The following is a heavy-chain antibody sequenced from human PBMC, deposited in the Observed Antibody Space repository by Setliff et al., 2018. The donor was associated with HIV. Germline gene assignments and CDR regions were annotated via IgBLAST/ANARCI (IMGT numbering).Heavy chain of an antibody. CDR2: IHGDGTT. CDR3: AGEGTPIRWQVGDSFHI. D-gene: IGHD2-2*01. Sequence: SETLSLTCTVSGASISGYYWSWIRQTPGKGLEWIGSIHGDGTTNHNPSLKSRVTISLDTPRNHFSLNLHSVAAADTAVYYCAGEGTPIRWQVGDSFHIWGEGTMVTVSS. CDR1: GASISGYY. V-gene: IGHV4-4*08. J-gene: IGHJ3*02.